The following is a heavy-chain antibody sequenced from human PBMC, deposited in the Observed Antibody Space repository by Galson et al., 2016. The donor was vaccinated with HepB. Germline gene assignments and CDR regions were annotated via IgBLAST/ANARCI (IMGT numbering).Heavy chain of an antibody. J-gene: IGHJ5*01. CDR1: GFTFSSFS. D-gene: IGHD3-3*01. Sequence: SLRLSCAASGFTFSSFSMSWVRQAPGKGLEWVSSISSGSSYIYYADSVKGRFTISRDNVKNSLYLQMNSPRVEDAAVYYCARDSRATFGEPNWFDPWGQGTLVIVSS. CDR2: ISSGSSYI. CDR3: ARDSRATFGEPNWFDP. V-gene: IGHV3-21*01.